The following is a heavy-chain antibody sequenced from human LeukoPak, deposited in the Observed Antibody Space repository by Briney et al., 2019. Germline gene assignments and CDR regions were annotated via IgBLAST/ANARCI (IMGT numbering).Heavy chain of an antibody. Sequence: PSETLSLTCTVSGGSIGTTSYYRGWIRQPPGKGLEWIGSIHYSGNIYYNPSLKSRVTISVDTSRNQFSLKLSSVTAADTAMYYCARQGPYCDGDCYRDAFNIWGQGTMVTVSS. J-gene: IGHJ3*02. CDR2: IHYSGNI. CDR3: ARQGPYCDGDCYRDAFNI. V-gene: IGHV4-39*01. CDR1: GGSIGTTSYY. D-gene: IGHD2-21*01.